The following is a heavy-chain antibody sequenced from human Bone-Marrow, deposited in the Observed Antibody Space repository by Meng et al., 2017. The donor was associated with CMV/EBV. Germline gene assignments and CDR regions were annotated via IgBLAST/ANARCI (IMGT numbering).Heavy chain of an antibody. V-gene: IGHV4-34*01. D-gene: IGHD6-6*01. Sequence: GSLRLSCAVYGGSFSGYYWSWIRQPPGKGLEWIGEINHSGSTNYNPSLKSRVTISVDTSKNQFSLKLSSVTAADTAVYYCARTYSSSSYYYYGMAVWGQGHPGHRLL. CDR3: ARTYSSSSYYYYGMAV. J-gene: IGHJ6*01. CDR1: GGSFSGYY. CDR2: INHSGST.